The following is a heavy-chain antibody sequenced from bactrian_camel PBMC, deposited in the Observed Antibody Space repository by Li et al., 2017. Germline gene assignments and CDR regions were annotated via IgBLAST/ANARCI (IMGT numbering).Heavy chain of an antibody. V-gene: IGHV3S63*01. D-gene: IGHD7*01. Sequence: VQLVESGGGSVQAGETLTLSCITSGFTFRDADMAWYRQAPGNERELVSTIRSSDGTTTYADSVKGRFTISQDRDANTADLQMNSLKPEDTAMFYCVA. CDR2: IRSSDGTT. CDR1: GFTFRDAD.